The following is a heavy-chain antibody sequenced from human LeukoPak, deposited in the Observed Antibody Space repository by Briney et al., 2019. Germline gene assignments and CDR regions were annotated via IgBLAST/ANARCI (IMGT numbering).Heavy chain of an antibody. Sequence: GGSLRLSCAASGFTFSSYAMSWVRQAPGKGLEWVSGISDSGDSTYYADSVKGRFTISRDNSKNTLYLHMNSLRAEETAVYYCAIPLLAYCGGDCYPPLSYGVDVWGPGTTVTVSS. CDR1: GFTFSSYA. CDR2: ISDSGDST. D-gene: IGHD2-21*02. V-gene: IGHV3-23*01. J-gene: IGHJ6*02. CDR3: AIPLLAYCGGDCYPPLSYGVDV.